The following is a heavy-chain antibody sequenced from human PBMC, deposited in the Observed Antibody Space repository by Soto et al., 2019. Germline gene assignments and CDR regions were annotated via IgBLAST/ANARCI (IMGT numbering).Heavy chain of an antibody. D-gene: IGHD3-22*01. J-gene: IGHJ4*02. CDR1: GGTFSSYA. CDR3: ARRDYDSSVDY. CDR2: IIPIFGTA. Sequence: QVQLVQSGAEVKKPGSSVKVSCTASGGTFSSYAISWVRQAPGQGLEWMGGIIPIFGTANYAQKFQGRVTITADESTSTSYMELISLRSEDTAVYYCARRDYDSSVDYWGQGTLVTVSS. V-gene: IGHV1-69*01.